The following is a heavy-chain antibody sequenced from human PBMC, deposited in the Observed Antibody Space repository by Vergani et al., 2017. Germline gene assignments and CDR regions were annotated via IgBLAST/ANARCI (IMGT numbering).Heavy chain of an antibody. CDR2: IYYSGST. D-gene: IGHD6-19*01. Sequence: QLQLQESGPGLVKPSATLSLTCTVSGASIRSSNYYWGWLRQPPGKGLEWIASIYYSGSTYYNPSLKSRVTISVDTSKNQFSLKLSSVTAADTAVYFCARHYNVEWLVKLGWNDPWGQGILVTVAS. V-gene: IGHV4-39*01. J-gene: IGHJ5*02. CDR1: GASIRSSNYY. CDR3: ARHYNVEWLVKLGWNDP.